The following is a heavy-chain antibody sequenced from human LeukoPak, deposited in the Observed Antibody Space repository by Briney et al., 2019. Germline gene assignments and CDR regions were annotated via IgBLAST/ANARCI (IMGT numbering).Heavy chain of an antibody. CDR2: ISDSGGST. V-gene: IGHV3-23*01. D-gene: IGHD5-24*01. Sequence: PGGSLRLSCAASGFTFNNYALSWVRQAPGKGLEWVSAISDSGGSTYYADSVKGWFTISRDNSQNTLYLQMNSLRAEDTAVYYCAKGDGYNYDNWFDPWGQGTLVTVSS. CDR1: GFTFNNYA. J-gene: IGHJ5*02. CDR3: AKGDGYNYDNWFDP.